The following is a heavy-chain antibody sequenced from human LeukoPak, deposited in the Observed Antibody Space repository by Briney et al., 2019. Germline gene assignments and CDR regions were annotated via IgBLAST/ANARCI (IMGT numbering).Heavy chain of an antibody. J-gene: IGHJ5*02. CDR2: INTNTGNP. V-gene: IGHV7-4-1*02. CDR3: AANKYDFWSGSGSWFDP. CDR1: GYTFTGYY. Sequence: ASVKVSCKASGYTFTGYYMHWVRQAPGQGLEWMGWINTNTGNPTYAQGFTGRFVFSLDTSVSTAYLQISSLKAEDTAVYYCAANKYDFWSGSGSWFDPWGQGTLVTVSS. D-gene: IGHD3-3*01.